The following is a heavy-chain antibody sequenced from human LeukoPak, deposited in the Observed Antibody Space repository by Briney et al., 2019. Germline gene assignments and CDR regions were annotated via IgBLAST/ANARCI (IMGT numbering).Heavy chain of an antibody. CDR3: ARGTFIGTAVACDY. V-gene: IGHV4-59*01. Sequence: SETLSLTCTVSGDSFTSYYWSWIRQPPGKGLEWIGYIYYSGSTNYNPSLKSRVTMSVDTSKSQFSLNLSSVTTADTAVYYCARGTFIGTAVACDYWGQGALVTVSS. CDR2: IYYSGST. J-gene: IGHJ4*02. CDR1: GDSFTSYY. D-gene: IGHD6-19*01.